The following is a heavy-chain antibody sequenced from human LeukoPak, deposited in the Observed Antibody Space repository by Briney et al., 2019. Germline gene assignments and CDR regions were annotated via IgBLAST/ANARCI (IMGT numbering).Heavy chain of an antibody. D-gene: IGHD2-2*01. CDR3: ARDPYCSSTSCSSYYYYGMDV. J-gene: IGHJ6*02. CDR2: ISYDGSNK. V-gene: IGHV3-30-3*01. Sequence: GGSLRLSCTASGFTFSNYWMSWVRQAPGKGLEWVAVISYDGSNKYYADSVKGRFTISRDNSKNTLYLQMNSMRAEDTAVYYCARDPYCSSTSCSSYYYYGMDVWGQGTTVTVSS. CDR1: GFTFSNYW.